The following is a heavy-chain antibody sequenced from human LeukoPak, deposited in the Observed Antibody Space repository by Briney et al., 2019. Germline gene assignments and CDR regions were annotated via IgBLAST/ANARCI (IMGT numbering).Heavy chain of an antibody. CDR2: ISSSSSYI. V-gene: IGHV3-21*01. Sequence: GGSLRLSCAASGFTFSSYSMNWVRQAPGKGLEWVSSISSSSSYIYYADSVEGRFTISRDNAKNSLYLQMNSLRAEDTAVYYCARVYGSGTYYFDYWGQGTLVTVSS. J-gene: IGHJ4*02. CDR1: GFTFSSYS. D-gene: IGHD3-10*01. CDR3: ARVYGSGTYYFDY.